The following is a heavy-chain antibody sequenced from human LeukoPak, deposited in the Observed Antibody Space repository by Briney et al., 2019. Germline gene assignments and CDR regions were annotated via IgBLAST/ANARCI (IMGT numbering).Heavy chain of an antibody. CDR2: ISSSGSTI. D-gene: IGHD4-17*01. CDR1: GFTFSSYE. V-gene: IGHV3-48*03. CDR3: ARGGGDDYGDYGGYYYYYMDV. J-gene: IGHJ6*03. Sequence: GGSLRLSCAASGFTFSSYEMNWVRQAPGKGLEWVSYISSSGSTIYYADSVKGRFTISRDNAKNSLYLQMNSLRAEDTAVYYCARGGGDDYGDYGGYYYYYMDVWGKGTTVTISS.